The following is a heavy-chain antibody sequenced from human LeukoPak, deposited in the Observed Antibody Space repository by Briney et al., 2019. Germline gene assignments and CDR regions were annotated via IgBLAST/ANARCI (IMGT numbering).Heavy chain of an antibody. CDR3: ARLVRGSYFAY. J-gene: IGHJ4*02. D-gene: IGHD1-26*01. CDR1: GVSIRSYY. CDR2: TYTSEST. Sequence: SETLSLTCSVSGVSIRSYYWSWMRPPAGRGLEWIGRTYTSESTNYNPSLKSRDIISVDTSNNHFSLTLSSVTAADTAVYYSARLVRGSYFAYWGQGSLATVPS. V-gene: IGHV4-4*07.